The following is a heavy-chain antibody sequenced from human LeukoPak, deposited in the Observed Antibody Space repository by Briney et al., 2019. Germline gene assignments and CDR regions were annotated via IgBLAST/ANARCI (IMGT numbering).Heavy chain of an antibody. J-gene: IGHJ6*04. V-gene: IGHV1-69*06. CDR1: GGTFSTDT. CDR2: IIPIFGTA. CDR3: ARDAGTTFYYGMDV. D-gene: IGHD1-1*01. Sequence: ASVKVSCKASGGTFSTDTINWVRQAPGQGLEWMGGIIPIFGTANYAQKFQGRVTITADKSTSTVYMELSSLRSEDTAVYYCARDAGTTFYYGMDVWGKGTTVTVSS.